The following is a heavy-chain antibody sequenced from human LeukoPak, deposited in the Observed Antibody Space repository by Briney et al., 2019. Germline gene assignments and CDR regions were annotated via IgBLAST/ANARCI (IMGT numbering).Heavy chain of an antibody. D-gene: IGHD3-22*01. J-gene: IGHJ4*02. V-gene: IGHV3-15*01. CDR3: TTDGSSYYYDSSGSRRDY. Sequence: GGSLRLSCAASGFTFSNAWMSWVRQAPGKGLEWVGRIKSKTDGGTTDYAAPVKGRFTISRDDSKTTLYLQMNSLKTEDTAVYYCTTDGSSYYYDSSGSRRDYWGQGTLVTVSS. CDR1: GFTFSNAW. CDR2: IKSKTDGGTT.